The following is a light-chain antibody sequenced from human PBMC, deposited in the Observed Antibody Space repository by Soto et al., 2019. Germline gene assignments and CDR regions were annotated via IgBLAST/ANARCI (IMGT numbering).Light chain of an antibody. Sequence: DIQMTQSPSTLSASVGDRVIITCRASQSISSWLAWYQQKPGKAPKLLIYGASSLDSGVPSRFSGSGSGPEFTLTISSLQPDDVATYYCQHYAGYSALTFGGGTKVEIK. J-gene: IGKJ4*01. CDR3: QHYAGYSALT. V-gene: IGKV1-5*03. CDR2: GAS. CDR1: QSISSW.